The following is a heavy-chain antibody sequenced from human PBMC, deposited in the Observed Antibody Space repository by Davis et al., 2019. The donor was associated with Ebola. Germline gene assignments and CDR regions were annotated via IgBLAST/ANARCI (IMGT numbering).Heavy chain of an antibody. J-gene: IGHJ4*02. CDR1: GFTFSSYS. CDR3: ASLDYYDSSGYYYQWGEDY. V-gene: IGHV3-21*01. Sequence: GESLKISCAASGFTFSSYSMNWVRQAPGKGLEWVSSISSSSSYIYYADSVKGRFTISRDNAKNSLYLQMNSLRAEDTAVYYCASLDYYDSSGYYYQWGEDYWGQGTLVTVSS. D-gene: IGHD3-22*01. CDR2: ISSSSSYI.